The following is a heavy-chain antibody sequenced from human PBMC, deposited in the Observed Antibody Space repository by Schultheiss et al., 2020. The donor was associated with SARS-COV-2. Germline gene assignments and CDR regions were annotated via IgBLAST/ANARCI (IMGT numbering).Heavy chain of an antibody. J-gene: IGHJ6*02. V-gene: IGHV1-69*13. D-gene: IGHD6-6*01. CDR2: IIPIFGTA. CDR3: AKLSSSSSYGMDV. Sequence: SVKVSCKASGYTFTGYYMHWVRQAPGQGLEWMGGIIPIFGTANYAQKFQGRVTITADESTSTAYMELSSLRSEDMAVYYCAKLSSSSSYGMDVWGQGTTVTVSS. CDR1: GYTFTGYY.